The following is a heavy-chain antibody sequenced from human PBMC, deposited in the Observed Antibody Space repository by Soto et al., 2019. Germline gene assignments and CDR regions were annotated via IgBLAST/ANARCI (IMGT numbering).Heavy chain of an antibody. CDR3: ANTRYYDLLTFDY. CDR1: VFSRRNHQMG. D-gene: IGHD3-9*01. J-gene: IGHJ4*02. CDR2: IYWDDDK. Sequence: PEPVNHAHSHTLTCQSSVFSRRNHQMGVGWSRQPPGKCVEWLALIYWDDDKRYRPSLNNRLTITKDTSKNQVLLTMTNLDPVDTATYYCANTRYYDLLTFDYRAQGTLV. V-gene: IGHV2-5*08.